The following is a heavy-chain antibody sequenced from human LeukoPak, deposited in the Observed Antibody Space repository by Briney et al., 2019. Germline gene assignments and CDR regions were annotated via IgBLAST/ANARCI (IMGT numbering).Heavy chain of an antibody. Sequence: GGSLRLSCAASGFIFNSAWMSWIRQAPGKGLEWISYITDDGETTYYGDSVRGRFVISRDNAKNSLYLQLNSPGVQDTAVYYCVRKGNFDTWGQGTLVTVSS. V-gene: IGHV3-11*04. CDR2: ITDDGETT. CDR1: GFIFNSAW. J-gene: IGHJ4*02. CDR3: VRKGNFDT.